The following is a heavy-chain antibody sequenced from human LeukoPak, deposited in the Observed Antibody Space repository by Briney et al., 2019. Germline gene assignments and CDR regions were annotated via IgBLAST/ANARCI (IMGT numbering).Heavy chain of an antibody. D-gene: IGHD3-16*02. V-gene: IGHV4-4*02. Sequence: SGTLSLTCAVSGGSISSSNWWSWVRQPPGKGLGWIGEIYHSGSTNYNPSLKSRVTISVDKSKNQFSLRLSSVTAADTAVYYCARGRRSYDYVWGSYRFDYWGQGTLVTVSS. CDR2: IYHSGST. CDR3: ARGRRSYDYVWGSYRFDY. CDR1: GGSISSSNW. J-gene: IGHJ4*02.